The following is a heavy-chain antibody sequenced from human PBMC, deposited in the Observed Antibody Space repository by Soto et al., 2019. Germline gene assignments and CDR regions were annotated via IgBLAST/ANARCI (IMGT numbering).Heavy chain of an antibody. CDR2: ISSRSDI. D-gene: IGHD2-2*02. Sequence: GGSLRLSCVGSGFTFSTYSINWVRQAPGKGLEWVSSISSRSDIYYADSVKGRFTISRDNAKNSVSLQMNSLRAEDTAVYYCAREYTAWPLAYGLDVWGQGTTVTVS. J-gene: IGHJ6*02. V-gene: IGHV3-21*01. CDR3: AREYTAWPLAYGLDV. CDR1: GFTFSTYS.